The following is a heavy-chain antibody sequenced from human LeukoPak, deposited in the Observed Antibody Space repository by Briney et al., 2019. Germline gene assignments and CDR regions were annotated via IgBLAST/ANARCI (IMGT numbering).Heavy chain of an antibody. Sequence: GGSLRLSCVASGFTLSDYEMNWVRQAPGKGLEWVSYIGGTGTTRYYADSVKGRFTISRGNAKNSLYLEMNSLRAEDTAVYYCARGGYTRLNAWGQGILVIVSS. CDR1: GFTLSDYE. D-gene: IGHD1-1*01. J-gene: IGHJ5*02. CDR3: ARGGYTRLNA. V-gene: IGHV3-48*03. CDR2: IGGTGTTR.